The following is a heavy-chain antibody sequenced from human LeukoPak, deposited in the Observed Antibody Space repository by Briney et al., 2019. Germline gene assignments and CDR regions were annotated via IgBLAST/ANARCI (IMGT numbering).Heavy chain of an antibody. CDR1: GHTFPSDG. V-gene: IGHV1-18*01. CDR2: ISADNGNT. Sequence: ASVKVSCKASGHTFPSDGVSWVRQAPGQGLEWKGWISADNGNTKYAQKFQGRVTVTIATSTNTAYMELRSLKSDDTALYYCARGWELHDWGQGTLVTVSS. D-gene: IGHD1-26*01. CDR3: ARGWELHD. J-gene: IGHJ4*02.